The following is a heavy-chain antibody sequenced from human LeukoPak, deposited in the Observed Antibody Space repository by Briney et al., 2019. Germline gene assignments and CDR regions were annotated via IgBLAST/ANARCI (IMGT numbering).Heavy chain of an antibody. V-gene: IGHV3-23*01. CDR3: AKVPLNYDSSGYYLH. Sequence: GGSLRLSCAASGFTFSSYAMSWVRQAPGKGLEWVSAISGSGGSTYYADSVKGRFTISRDNSKNTLYLQMNSLRAEDTAVYYCAKVPLNYDSSGYYLHWGQGTLVTVSS. D-gene: IGHD3-22*01. CDR1: GFTFSSYA. CDR2: ISGSGGST. J-gene: IGHJ4*02.